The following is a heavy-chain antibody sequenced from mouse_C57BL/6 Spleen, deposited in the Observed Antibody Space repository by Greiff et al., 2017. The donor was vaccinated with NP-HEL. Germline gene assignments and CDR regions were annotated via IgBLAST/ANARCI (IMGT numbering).Heavy chain of an antibody. D-gene: IGHD1-1*01. CDR2: IDPSDSYT. J-gene: IGHJ3*01. CDR3: ARAIGSTPAMDY. Sequence: QVQLQQPGAELVKPGASVKLSCKASGYTFTSYWMQWVKQRPGQGLEWIGEIDPSDSYTNYNQKFKGKATLTVDTSSSTAYMQLSSLTSEDSAVYYCARAIGSTPAMDYWGQGTLVTVSA. V-gene: IGHV1-50*01. CDR1: GYTFTSYW.